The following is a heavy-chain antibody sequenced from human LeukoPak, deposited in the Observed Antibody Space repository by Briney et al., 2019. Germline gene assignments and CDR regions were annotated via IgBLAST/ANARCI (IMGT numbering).Heavy chain of an antibody. Sequence: SETLSLTCTVSGASISGYYWSWIRQPPGQALEWIGYIYDSGTTNYSPSLKSRVTISLDKSKSQFSLKLNSVTAADSAVYYCARAPYYFGPGTYLDSWGQGTLVTVSS. CDR2: IYDSGTT. J-gene: IGHJ4*02. V-gene: IGHV4-59*01. CDR1: GASISGYY. D-gene: IGHD3-10*01. CDR3: ARAPYYFGPGTYLDS.